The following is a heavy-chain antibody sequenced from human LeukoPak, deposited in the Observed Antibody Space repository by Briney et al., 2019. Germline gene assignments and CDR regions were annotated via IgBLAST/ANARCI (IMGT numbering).Heavy chain of an antibody. CDR3: ARDGSEYYYDSSGFDP. CDR2: ISHDGREK. CDR1: GFTFSNYG. Sequence: GGSLRLSCVASGFTFSNYGMHWVRQAPGKGLEWVAVISHDGREKYYADSVKGRFTISRDNAKNSLYLQMNSLRAEDTAVYYCARDGSEYYYDSSGFDPWGQGTLVTVSS. J-gene: IGHJ5*02. D-gene: IGHD3-22*01. V-gene: IGHV3-30*03.